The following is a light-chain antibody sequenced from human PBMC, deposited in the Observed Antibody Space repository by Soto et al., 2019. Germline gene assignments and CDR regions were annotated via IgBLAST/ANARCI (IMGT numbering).Light chain of an antibody. V-gene: IGLV1-40*01. Sequence: QSVLTQSPSVSGAPGQRVTISCTGSSSNIGSGYDVHWYQQVPGTAPKLLIYNNVNRPSGVPDRFSGSKSGASASLVITGLQAEDDADYYCQSYVSSLSGSVFGGGTKLTVL. CDR1: SSNIGSGYD. CDR3: QSYVSSLSGSV. J-gene: IGLJ2*01. CDR2: NNV.